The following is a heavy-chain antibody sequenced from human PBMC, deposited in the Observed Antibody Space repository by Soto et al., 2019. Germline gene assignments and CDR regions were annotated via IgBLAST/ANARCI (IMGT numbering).Heavy chain of an antibody. D-gene: IGHD3-3*01. CDR2: ISAYNGNT. J-gene: IGHJ6*02. CDR1: GYTFTSYG. Sequence: ASVKVSCKASGYTFTSYGISWVRQAPGQGLEWMGWISAYNGNTNYAQKLQGRVTMTTDTSTSTAYMELRSLRSDDTAVYYCARVRYYDFWSGSLSGYSCGRSGMDVCGQGTTVTVSS. V-gene: IGHV1-18*04. CDR3: ARVRYYDFWSGSLSGYSCGRSGMDV.